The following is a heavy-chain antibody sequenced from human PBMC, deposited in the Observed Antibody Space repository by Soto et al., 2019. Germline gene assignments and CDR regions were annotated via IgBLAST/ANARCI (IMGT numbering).Heavy chain of an antibody. Sequence: PSETLSLTCAVYGGSFSGYYWSWIRQPPGKGLEWIGEINHSGSTNYNPSLKSRVTISVDTSKNQLSLSLRSVTAADTALYYCARLGGLTEFSGPWYKFEQWGRGILVTVSS. CDR2: INHSGST. CDR3: ARLGGLTEFSGPWYKFEQ. V-gene: IGHV4-34*01. D-gene: IGHD1-1*01. CDR1: GGSFSGYY. J-gene: IGHJ4*02.